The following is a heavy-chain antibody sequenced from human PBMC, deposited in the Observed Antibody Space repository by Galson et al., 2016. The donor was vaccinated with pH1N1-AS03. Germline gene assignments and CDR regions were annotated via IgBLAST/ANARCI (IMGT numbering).Heavy chain of an antibody. Sequence: SLRLSCAASGFTFSSFGLHWVRQAPGQGLDWVAHISPDGSKIYYADSVRGRVTISRDNFKSTLYLQLTSLRGEDTAVYYCTKDLPTRYGRDVWGQGTTVTVSS. CDR2: ISPDGSKI. CDR3: TKDLPTRYGRDV. CDR1: GFTFSSFG. V-gene: IGHV3-30*18. J-gene: IGHJ6*02.